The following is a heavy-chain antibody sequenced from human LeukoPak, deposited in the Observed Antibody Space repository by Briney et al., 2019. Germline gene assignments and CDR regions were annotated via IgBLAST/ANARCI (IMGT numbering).Heavy chain of an antibody. CDR3: VKFRGIQHYNYHMDV. Sequence: GGSPRLSCAASGFTFSSYAMSWVRQAPGKGLEWVSGLTGSGGNTYYADSVKGRFTISRDNSKNTLSLQMNSLRAEDAAVYYCVKFRGIQHYNYHMDVWGKGSTVTVSS. V-gene: IGHV3-23*01. D-gene: IGHD3-10*01. CDR2: LTGSGGNT. J-gene: IGHJ6*03. CDR1: GFTFSSYA.